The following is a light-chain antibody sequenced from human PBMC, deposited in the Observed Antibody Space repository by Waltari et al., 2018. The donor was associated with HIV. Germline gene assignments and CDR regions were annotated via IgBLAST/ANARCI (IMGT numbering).Light chain of an antibody. CDR2: SNT. Sequence: QSVLTPPPSVSGAPGQRVTISCTGSSSNIGAHYDVHWYQQLPGTAPKLLIYSNTNRPSGVPDRFSGSKSGTSASLAITGLQPEDEADYYCQSYDSSLSASIFGGGTQLTVL. CDR3: QSYDSSLSASI. CDR1: SSNIGAHYD. J-gene: IGLJ2*01. V-gene: IGLV1-40*01.